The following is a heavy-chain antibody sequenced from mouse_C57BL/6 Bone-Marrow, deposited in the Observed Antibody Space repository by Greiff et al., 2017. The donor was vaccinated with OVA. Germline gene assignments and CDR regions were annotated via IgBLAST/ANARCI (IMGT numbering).Heavy chain of an antibody. V-gene: IGHV1-52*01. Sequence: QVQLQQPGAELVRPGSSVKLSCKASGYTFTSSWMHWVKQRPIQGLEWIGNIDPSDSETHYNQKFKDKATLTVDKSSSTAYMQLSSLTSENSAVYYCARYHGYTVGYAMDYWGQGTSVTVSS. CDR3: ARYHGYTVGYAMDY. J-gene: IGHJ4*01. CDR2: IDPSDSET. D-gene: IGHD2-3*01. CDR1: GYTFTSSW.